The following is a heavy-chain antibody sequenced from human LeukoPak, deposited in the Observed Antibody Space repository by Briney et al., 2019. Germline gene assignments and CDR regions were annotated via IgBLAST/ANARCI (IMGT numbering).Heavy chain of an antibody. CDR1: GFTFSSYA. D-gene: IGHD3-10*01. Sequence: GGSLRLSCAASGFTFSSYAMSWVRKAPGKGLEWVAVTSSDLNVKLYADSVKGRFTISRDNSRSTLYLQMNSLRPEDTAIYYCAREGYYGSGSPPSLYFDYWGQGTLVTVST. V-gene: IGHV3-30*03. CDR3: AREGYYGSGSPPSLYFDY. CDR2: TSSDLNVK. J-gene: IGHJ4*02.